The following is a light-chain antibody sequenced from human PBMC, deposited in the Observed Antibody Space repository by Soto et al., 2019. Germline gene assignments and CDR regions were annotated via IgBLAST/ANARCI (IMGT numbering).Light chain of an antibody. CDR1: QTISSW. Sequence: DIQMTQSPSTLSGSVGDRVTITCRASQTISSWLAWYQQKPGKAPKLLIYKASTLNSGVPSRFSGSGSGTEFTLTISSLQPDDFATYNCQHYNGYSEAFGQGTKVELK. CDR2: KAS. CDR3: QHYNGYSEA. V-gene: IGKV1-5*03. J-gene: IGKJ1*01.